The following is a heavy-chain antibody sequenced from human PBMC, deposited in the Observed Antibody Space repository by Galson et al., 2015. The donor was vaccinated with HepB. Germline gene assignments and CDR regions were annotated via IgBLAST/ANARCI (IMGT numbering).Heavy chain of an antibody. D-gene: IGHD6-13*01. CDR2: IHWDDDK. J-gene: IGHJ4*02. Sequence: PALVKPTQTLTLTCTFSGFSLSTSGMRVSWIRQPPGKALEWLARIHWDDDKFYSTSLKTRLTISKDTSKNQVVLTMTNMDPVDTATYYCARTLRAGTEQYFDYWGQGTLVTASS. CDR1: GFSLSTSGMR. V-gene: IGHV2-70*04. CDR3: ARTLRAGTEQYFDY.